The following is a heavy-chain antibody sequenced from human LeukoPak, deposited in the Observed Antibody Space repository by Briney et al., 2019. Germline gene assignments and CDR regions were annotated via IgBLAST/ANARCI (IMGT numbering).Heavy chain of an antibody. Sequence: SETLSLTCAVYGGSFSGYYWGWIRQPPGKGLEWIGEINHSGSTNYNPSLKSRVTISVDTSKNQFSLKLSSVTAADTAVYYCARGGVAVAGTGRLGWFDPWGQGTLVTVSS. J-gene: IGHJ5*02. CDR3: ARGGVAVAGTGRLGWFDP. V-gene: IGHV4-34*01. CDR2: INHSGST. D-gene: IGHD6-19*01. CDR1: GGSFSGYY.